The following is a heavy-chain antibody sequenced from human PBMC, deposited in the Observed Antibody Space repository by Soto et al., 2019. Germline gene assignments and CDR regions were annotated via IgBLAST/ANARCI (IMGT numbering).Heavy chain of an antibody. J-gene: IGHJ4*02. D-gene: IGHD4-4*01. CDR2: ISYDGSNK. CDR1: GFTFSSYA. V-gene: IGHV3-30-3*01. CDR3: ARHLSDYSNRYYFDY. Sequence: QVQLVESGGGVVQPGRSLRLSCAASGFTFSSYAMHWVRQAPGKGLEWVAVISYDGSNKYYADSVKGRFTISRDNSKNTLYLQMNCLRAEDTAVYYCARHLSDYSNRYYFDYWGQGTLVTVSS.